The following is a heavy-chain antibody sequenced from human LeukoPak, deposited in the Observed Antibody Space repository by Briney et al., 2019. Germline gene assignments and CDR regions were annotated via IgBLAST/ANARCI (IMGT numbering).Heavy chain of an antibody. Sequence: PSETLSLTCAVSSYSISSGYCWGWIRQPPGKGLEWIGSIYHSGSTYYNPSLKSRVTISVDTSKNQFSLKPSSVTAADTAVYYCARGPLLWFGKQFDYWGQGTLVTVSS. V-gene: IGHV4-38-2*01. CDR2: IYHSGST. CDR3: ARGPLLWFGKQFDY. J-gene: IGHJ4*02. CDR1: SYSISSGYC. D-gene: IGHD3-10*01.